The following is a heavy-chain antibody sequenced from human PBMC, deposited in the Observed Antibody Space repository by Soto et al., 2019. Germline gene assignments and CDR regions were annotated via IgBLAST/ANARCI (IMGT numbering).Heavy chain of an antibody. J-gene: IGHJ6*02. D-gene: IGHD3-22*01. Sequence: SVKVSCKASGGTFSSYAISWVRQAPGQGLEWMGGIIPIFGTANYAQKFQGRVTITADKSTSTAYMELRSLRSDDTAVYYCARSPGYYDSSGYLSLPTHMDVWGQGTTVTVSS. CDR3: ARSPGYYDSSGYLSLPTHMDV. CDR1: GGTFSSYA. V-gene: IGHV1-69*06. CDR2: IIPIFGTA.